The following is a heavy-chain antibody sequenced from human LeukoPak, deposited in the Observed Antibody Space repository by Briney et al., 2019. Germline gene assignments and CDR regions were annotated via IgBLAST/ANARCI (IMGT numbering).Heavy chain of an antibody. CDR1: GGSISSYY. Sequence: KTSETLSLTCTVSGGSISSYYWSWIRQPPGKGLEWIGYIYYSGSTNYNPSLKSRVTISVDTSKNQFSLKLSSVTAADTAVYYCARGLKWLELSFWGQGTLVTVSS. CDR3: ARGLKWLELSF. V-gene: IGHV4-59*01. D-gene: IGHD6-19*01. CDR2: IYYSGST. J-gene: IGHJ4*02.